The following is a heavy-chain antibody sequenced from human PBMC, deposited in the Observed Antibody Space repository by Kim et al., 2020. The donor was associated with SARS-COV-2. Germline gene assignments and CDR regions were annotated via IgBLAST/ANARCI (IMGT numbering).Heavy chain of an antibody. D-gene: IGHD6-13*01. J-gene: IGHJ3*02. CDR3: ARQGSIAATPGAFDI. CDR1: GYSFTSYW. V-gene: IGHV5-51*01. Sequence: GESLKISCKGSGYSFTSYWIGWVRQMPGKGLEWMGIIYPGDSDTRYSPSFQGQVTISADKSISTAYLQWSSLKASDTAMYYCARQGSIAATPGAFDIWGQGTMVTVSS. CDR2: IYPGDSDT.